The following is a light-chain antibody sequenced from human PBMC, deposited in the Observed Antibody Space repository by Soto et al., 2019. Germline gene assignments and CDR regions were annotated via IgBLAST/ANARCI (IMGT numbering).Light chain of an antibody. CDR3: QQYGSSGT. V-gene: IGKV3-20*01. Sequence: NVLTQSPGTLSLSPGEGATLSCRASQSISSNYLAWYHQRPGQAPRLLIYGASSRATDIPDRFSGSGSGTDFTLTISRLEPEDFAVYYCQQYGSSGTFGQGTKVEIK. CDR1: QSISSNY. CDR2: GAS. J-gene: IGKJ1*01.